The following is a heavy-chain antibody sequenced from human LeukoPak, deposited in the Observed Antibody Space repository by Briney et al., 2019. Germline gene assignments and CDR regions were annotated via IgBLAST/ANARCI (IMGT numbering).Heavy chain of an antibody. CDR1: GGSLSSNTW. CDR3: AGSRDYIWDPDY. J-gene: IGHJ4*02. V-gene: IGHV4-4*02. Sequence: PSETLSLTCAVSGGSLSSNTWGSGVRQPPGQGLEGIGEMYNRGSTKYNPSLKSRVSMSVDNSKNKFFLNLRSVPAADTAVYYCAGSRDYIWDPDYWGQGTLVTVSS. CDR2: MYNRGST. D-gene: IGHD3-16*01.